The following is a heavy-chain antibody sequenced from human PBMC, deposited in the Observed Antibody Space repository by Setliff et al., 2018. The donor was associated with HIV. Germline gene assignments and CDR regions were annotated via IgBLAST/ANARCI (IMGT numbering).Heavy chain of an antibody. D-gene: IGHD3-22*01. CDR3: VRSGIILGITPWY. V-gene: IGHV3-7*01. J-gene: IGHJ4*02. CDR2: IKQDGSET. Sequence: PGESLRLSCATSGFTFSGHWMTWVRQAPGKGLEWVANIKQDGSETYYLDSVRGRFTISRDNAKGALYLQMNSLRAEDTAMYYCVRSGIILGITPWYWGQGTLVTVSS. CDR1: GFTFSGHW.